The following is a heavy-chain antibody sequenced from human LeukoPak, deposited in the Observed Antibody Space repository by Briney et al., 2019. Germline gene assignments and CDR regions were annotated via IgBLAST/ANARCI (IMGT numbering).Heavy chain of an antibody. V-gene: IGHV3-21*01. CDR2: ITSNSANM. CDR1: GFTFSSYA. CDR3: ASPRPYCSGGSCYSGGPFDY. Sequence: GGSLRLSCAASGFTFSSYAMHWVRQAPGKGLEWVSSITSNSANMYYGDSVKGRFTISRDNAKNSLYLQMNSLRAEDTAVYYCASPRPYCSGGSCYSGGPFDYWGQGTLVTVSS. D-gene: IGHD2-15*01. J-gene: IGHJ4*02.